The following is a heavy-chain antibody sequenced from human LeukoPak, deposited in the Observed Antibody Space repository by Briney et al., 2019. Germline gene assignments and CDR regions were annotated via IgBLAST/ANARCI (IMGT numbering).Heavy chain of an antibody. CDR3: TRRTGTTWVDY. V-gene: IGHV3-73*01. CDR1: GFTFSGSA. J-gene: IGHJ4*02. CDR2: IRSKANSYAT. D-gene: IGHD1-7*01. Sequence: GGSLRLSCAASGFTFSGSAMHWVRQASGKGLEWVGRIRSKANSYATAYAASVNGRFTISRDDSKNTAYLQMNSLKTEDTAVYYCTRRTGTTWVDYWGQGTLVTVSS.